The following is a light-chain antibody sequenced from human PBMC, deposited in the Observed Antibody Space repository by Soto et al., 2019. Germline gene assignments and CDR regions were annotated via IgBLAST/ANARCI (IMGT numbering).Light chain of an antibody. CDR2: EVS. CDR1: SSDVGTYKY. J-gene: IGLJ3*02. V-gene: IGLV2-14*01. Sequence: QSALTQPASVSGSPGQSITISCTGSSSDVGTYKYVSWYQQHPGEAPKLMIYEVSNRPSGVSDRFSGSKSGNTASLIISGLQAEDDADYYCSSYTSSSTWVFGGGTKLTV. CDR3: SSYTSSSTWV.